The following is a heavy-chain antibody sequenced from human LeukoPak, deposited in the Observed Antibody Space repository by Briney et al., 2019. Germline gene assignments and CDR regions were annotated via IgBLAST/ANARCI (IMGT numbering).Heavy chain of an antibody. V-gene: IGHV1-2*02. J-gene: IGHJ4*02. Sequence: ASVSVSCKASGYTFTGYYMHWVRQAPGQGLEWMGWINTNSGGTNYAQTFQGRVTMTRDTSISTAYMEMSRLRSDATAADYFAKDSGVYYYDSSGTPHKNYYFAYWGQGTLVTVSS. CDR1: GYTFTGYY. CDR3: AKDSGVYYYDSSGTPHKNYYFAY. CDR2: INTNSGGT. D-gene: IGHD3-22*01.